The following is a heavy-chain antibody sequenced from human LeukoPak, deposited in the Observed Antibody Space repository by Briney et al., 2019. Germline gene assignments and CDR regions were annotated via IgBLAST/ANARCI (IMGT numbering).Heavy chain of an antibody. CDR1: GFTFSSYE. CDR2: ISSSGSTL. Sequence: GGSLRLSCAASGFTFSSYEMNCVRQAPGKGLEGGSYISSSGSTLYYADPVKGRFTISRDNAKNLLYLQMNSLRAEDTAVYYCARESYRGGYYFDYWGQGTLVTVSS. V-gene: IGHV3-48*03. D-gene: IGHD3-22*01. J-gene: IGHJ4*02. CDR3: ARESYRGGYYFDY.